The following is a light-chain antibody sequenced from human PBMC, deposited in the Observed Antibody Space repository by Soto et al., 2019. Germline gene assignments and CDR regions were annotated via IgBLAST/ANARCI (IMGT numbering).Light chain of an antibody. V-gene: IGKV1-5*01. CDR3: QQMT. J-gene: IGKJ4*01. CDR2: EAS. CDR1: QNIGTW. Sequence: DIQMTQSPSTLSASVGDRVTITCRASQNIGTWLAWYQQKPGKAPKLLIYEASSFERGVPSRFSGSGSGTEFTLTISGLQPDDAATYYRQQMTFGGGTKVEIK.